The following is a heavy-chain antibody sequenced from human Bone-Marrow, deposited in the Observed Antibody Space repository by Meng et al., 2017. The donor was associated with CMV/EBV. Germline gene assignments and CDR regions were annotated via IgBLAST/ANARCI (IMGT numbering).Heavy chain of an antibody. CDR2: ITPHNGDT. D-gene: IGHD3-10*01. Sequence: ASVKVSCKASGYTFTDYYIHWVRQAPGRGLEWMGWITPHNGDTHFAQMFQGRVTMTGDTSVSTVYMQLNRLRSDDTAVYYCAGELLWFGEGLDPWGQGTLVTVSS. V-gene: IGHV1-2*02. CDR1: GYTFTDYY. J-gene: IGHJ5*02. CDR3: AGELLWFGEGLDP.